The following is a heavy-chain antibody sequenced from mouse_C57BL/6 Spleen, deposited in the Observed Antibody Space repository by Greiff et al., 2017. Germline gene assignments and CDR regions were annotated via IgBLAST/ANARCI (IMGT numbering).Heavy chain of an antibody. CDR2: IYPGDGDT. J-gene: IGHJ3*01. V-gene: IGHV1-82*01. Sequence: VQLQQSGPELVKPGASVKISCKASGYAFSSSWMNWVKQRPGKGLEWIGRIYPGDGDTNYNGKFKGKATLTADKSSSTAYMHLSSLTSEDSAVYFCARSGAVAPWFAYWGQGTLVTVSA. D-gene: IGHD1-1*01. CDR1: GYAFSSSW. CDR3: ARSGAVAPWFAY.